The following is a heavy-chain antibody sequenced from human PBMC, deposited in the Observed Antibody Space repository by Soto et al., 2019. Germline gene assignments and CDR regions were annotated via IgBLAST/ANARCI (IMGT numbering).Heavy chain of an antibody. D-gene: IGHD4-17*01. CDR3: AKSLYAGSYFDL. CDR2: ISYDGSNK. Sequence: GGSLRLSCAASGFTFSSYGMHWVRQAPGKGLEWVAVISYDGSNKYYAESVKGRFTISRDNSKNTLYLQMNSLRAEVTAVYYCAKSLYAGSYFDLWGRGTLVTVSS. J-gene: IGHJ2*01. V-gene: IGHV3-30*18. CDR1: GFTFSSYG.